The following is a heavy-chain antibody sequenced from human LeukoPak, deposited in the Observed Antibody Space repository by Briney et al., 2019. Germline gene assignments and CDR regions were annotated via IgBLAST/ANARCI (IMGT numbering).Heavy chain of an antibody. Sequence: ASVKVSCKASGGTFSSYAINWVRQAPGQRLEWMGWINAGNGNTKYSQKFQGRVTITRDTSASTAYMELSSLRSEDTAVYYCARVGVAGTFYYGMDVWGQGATVTVSS. D-gene: IGHD6-19*01. CDR3: ARVGVAGTFYYGMDV. CDR2: INAGNGNT. J-gene: IGHJ6*02. CDR1: GGTFSSYA. V-gene: IGHV1-3*01.